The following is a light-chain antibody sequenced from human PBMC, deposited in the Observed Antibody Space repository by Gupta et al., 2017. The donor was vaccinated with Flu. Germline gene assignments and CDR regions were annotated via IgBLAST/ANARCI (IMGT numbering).Light chain of an antibody. J-gene: IGKJ4*01. CDR3: QHRGYWPPLT. Sequence: EAVLTQSPATLSLSPGERATLSCRASQSVGSYLAWYQLKPGQAPRLLIYDASNRATGIPARFSGSGSGTGFTLTISSLEPEDFAVYYCQHRGYWPPLTFGGGTKVEI. V-gene: IGKV3-11*01. CDR1: QSVGSY. CDR2: DAS.